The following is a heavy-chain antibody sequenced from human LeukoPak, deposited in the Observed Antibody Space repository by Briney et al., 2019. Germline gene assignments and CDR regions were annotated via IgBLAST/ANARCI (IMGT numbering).Heavy chain of an antibody. CDR1: GGSFSGYY. Sequence: SETLSLTCAVYGGSFSGYYWSWIRQPPGKGLEWIGEINHSGSTNYNPSLKSRVTISVDTSKNQFSLKLSSVTAADTAVYYCARDGSPYDFWSGYYTGFYYYGMDVWGQGTTVTVSS. J-gene: IGHJ6*02. V-gene: IGHV4-34*01. CDR2: INHSGST. CDR3: ARDGSPYDFWSGYYTGFYYYGMDV. D-gene: IGHD3-3*01.